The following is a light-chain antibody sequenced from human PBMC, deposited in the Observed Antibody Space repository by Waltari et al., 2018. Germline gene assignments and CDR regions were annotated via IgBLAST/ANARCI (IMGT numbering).Light chain of an antibody. J-gene: IGKJ5*01. CDR1: QSVSSN. CDR3: QQYNRWPPIT. CDR2: DAS. V-gene: IGKV3-15*01. Sequence: EIVMTQSLATLSVSPGETATLSCRASQSVSSNVAWYQKKPGQAPRLLIYDASTRATSIPAKFRGSGSGTEFTLPISSLQSEDFAVYYCQQYNRWPPITFGHGTRLEIK.